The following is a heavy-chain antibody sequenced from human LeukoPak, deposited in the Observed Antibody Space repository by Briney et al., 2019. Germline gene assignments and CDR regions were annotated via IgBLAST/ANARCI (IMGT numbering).Heavy chain of an antibody. D-gene: IGHD2-15*01. J-gene: IGHJ4*02. CDR3: ARVGEGYCSGGSCYAGDY. CDR1: GFTFSNSG. Sequence: GGSLRPSCAASGFTFSNSGMNWVRQAPGKGLEWVSSISYSSGHIYYADSVTGRFTISRDNAKNSLYLQMNSLRVEDTAVYYCARVGEGYCSGGSCYAGDYWGQGTLVTVSS. CDR2: ISYSSGHI. V-gene: IGHV3-21*01.